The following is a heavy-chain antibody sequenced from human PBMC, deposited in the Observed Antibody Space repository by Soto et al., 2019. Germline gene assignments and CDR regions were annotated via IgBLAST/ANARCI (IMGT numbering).Heavy chain of an antibody. CDR1: GGSISSSTYY. CDR3: ARGRSYYDYIWGSYRGGYYYMDV. Sequence: SETLSLTCTVSGGSISSSTYYWVWIRQSPGKGLEWIGEIYYSGNTYYNPSLNSRVTISMDTAKNQFSLKLSSVTAADTAVYYCARGRSYYDYIWGSYRGGYYYMDVWGKGTTVTVSS. J-gene: IGHJ6*03. CDR2: IYYSGNT. D-gene: IGHD3-16*02. V-gene: IGHV4-39*01.